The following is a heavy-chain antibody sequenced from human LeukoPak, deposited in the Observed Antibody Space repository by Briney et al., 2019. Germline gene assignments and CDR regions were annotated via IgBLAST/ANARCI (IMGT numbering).Heavy chain of an antibody. CDR1: GFTFSSYW. J-gene: IGHJ3*02. CDR3: ARLGSGWADAFDI. Sequence: GGSLRLSCAASGFTFSSYWMSWVRQAPGKGLEWVANIKQDGSEKYYVDSVKGRFTISRDNVKNSLYLQMNSLRAEDTAVYYCARLGSGWADAFDIWGQGTMVTVSS. D-gene: IGHD6-19*01. V-gene: IGHV3-7*01. CDR2: IKQDGSEK.